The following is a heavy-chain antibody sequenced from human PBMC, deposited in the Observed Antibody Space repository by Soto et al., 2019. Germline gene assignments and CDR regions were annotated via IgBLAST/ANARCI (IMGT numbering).Heavy chain of an antibody. CDR2: IKTKTDGGPT. V-gene: IGHV3-15*01. Sequence: EEQLVESGGGLVKPGGSLRLSCAASGFTFSNAWMSCVRQAPGKGLEWVGRIKTKTDGGPTDYAAPVKDRFTISRDDSKNTVYLQMNSLKTEDTAVYYCATASSGFARYFDLWGRGTLVIVSS. CDR3: ATASSGFARYFDL. J-gene: IGHJ2*01. CDR1: GFTFSNAW. D-gene: IGHD5-12*01.